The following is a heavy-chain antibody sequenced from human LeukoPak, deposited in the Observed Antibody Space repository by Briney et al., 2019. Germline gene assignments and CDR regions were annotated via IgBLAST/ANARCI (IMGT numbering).Heavy chain of an antibody. V-gene: IGHV4-59*01. Sequence: KTSPSLCLTCTATVGSISSYYWSWLRQHPGKGLLWIGYIYYSGATSYNPSRMSPVTISGDTSKNHFSSIMSSVTAADTAGYYSGSTNYNPSLKSRVTISGDTSKNQFSLKLSSVTAADTAVYYCARDKGLAAAGHWYFDLWGRGTLVTVSS. CDR3: GSTNYNPSLKSRVTISGDTSKNQFSLKLSSVTAADTAVYYCARDKGLAAAGHWYFDL. J-gene: IGHJ2*01. CDR2: IYYSGAT. D-gene: IGHD3-10*01. CDR1: VGSISSYY.